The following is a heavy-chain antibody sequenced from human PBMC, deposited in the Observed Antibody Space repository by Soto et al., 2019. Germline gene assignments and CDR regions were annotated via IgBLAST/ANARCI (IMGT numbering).Heavy chain of an antibody. CDR2: IYHSGST. V-gene: IGHV4-4*02. CDR3: ASAYDSSGYAHY. CDR1: GDSISSRNW. J-gene: IGHJ4*02. Sequence: QVQLQESGPGLVKPSGTLSLTCAVSGDSISSRNWWSWVRQPPGKGLEWIGEIYHSGSTNYNPSLKIRXXIXVXTSKNHFSLKLSSVTAAATAVYYCASAYDSSGYAHYWGQGTLVTVSS. D-gene: IGHD3-22*01.